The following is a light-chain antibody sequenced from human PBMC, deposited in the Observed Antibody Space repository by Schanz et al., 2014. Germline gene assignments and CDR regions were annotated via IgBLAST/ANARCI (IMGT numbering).Light chain of an antibody. J-gene: IGLJ1*01. CDR3: ASWDDSLSGSYV. Sequence: QSVLTQPPSASGTPGQRVTISCSGSSSNIGRNTVNWYQHLPGTAPKLLIYSNNQRPSGVPDRFSGSRSGTSAYLAIRGLRSEDEATYYCASWDDSLSGSYVFGSGTKLTVL. CDR2: SNN. V-gene: IGLV1-44*01. CDR1: SSNIGRNT.